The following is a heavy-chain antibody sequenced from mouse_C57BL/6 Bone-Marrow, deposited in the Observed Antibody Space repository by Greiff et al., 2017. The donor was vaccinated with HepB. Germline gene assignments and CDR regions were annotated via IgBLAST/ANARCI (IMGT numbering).Heavy chain of an antibody. D-gene: IGHD1-1*01. V-gene: IGHV1-55*01. Sequence: QVQLQQPGAELVKPGASVKMSCKASGYTFTSYWITWVKQRPGQGLEWIGDIYPGSGSTNYNEKFKSKATLTVDHSSSTAYMQLSSLTSEDSAVYYCARTRVYYYGSRDYWGQGTTLTVSS. J-gene: IGHJ2*01. CDR3: ARTRVYYYGSRDY. CDR2: IYPGSGST. CDR1: GYTFTSYW.